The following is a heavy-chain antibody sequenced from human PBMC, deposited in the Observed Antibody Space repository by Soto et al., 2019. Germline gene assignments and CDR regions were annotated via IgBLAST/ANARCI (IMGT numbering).Heavy chain of an antibody. Sequence: PSETLSLTCTVSGGSISSGGYYWSWIRQHPGKGLEWIGYIYYSGSTYYNPSLKSRVTISVDTSKNQLSLQLSSVTAADTAVYYCARERSPMVRGVNNWFDPWGQVTLVSVSP. CDR2: IYYSGST. CDR1: GGSISSGGYY. CDR3: ARERSPMVRGVNNWFDP. D-gene: IGHD3-10*01. V-gene: IGHV4-31*03. J-gene: IGHJ5*02.